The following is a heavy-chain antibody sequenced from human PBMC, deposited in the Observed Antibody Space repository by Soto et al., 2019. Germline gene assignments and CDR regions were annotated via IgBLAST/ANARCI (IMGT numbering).Heavy chain of an antibody. CDR1: GFTFSSYA. D-gene: IGHD6-6*01. CDR2: ISYDGSNK. V-gene: IGHV3-30-3*01. Sequence: PGGSLRLSCAASGFTFSSYAMHWVRQAPGKGLEWVAVISYDGSNKYYADSVKGRFTISRDNSKNTLYLQMNSLRAEDTAVYYCASPYSSSSRRGDWHFDLWGRGTLVTVSS. CDR3: ASPYSSSSRRGDWHFDL. J-gene: IGHJ2*01.